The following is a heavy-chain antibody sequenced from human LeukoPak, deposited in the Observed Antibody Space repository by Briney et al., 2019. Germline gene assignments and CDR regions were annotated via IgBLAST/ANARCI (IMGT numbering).Heavy chain of an antibody. CDR1: GGTFSSYA. Sequence: ASVKVSCKASGGTFSSYAISWVRQAPGQGLEWMGRFIPILGIANYAQKFQGRVTITADKSTSTAYMELSSLRSEDTAVYYCASHSSWYRYWFDPWGRGTLVTVSS. CDR2: FIPILGIA. J-gene: IGHJ5*02. V-gene: IGHV1-69*04. CDR3: ASHSSWYRYWFDP. D-gene: IGHD6-13*01.